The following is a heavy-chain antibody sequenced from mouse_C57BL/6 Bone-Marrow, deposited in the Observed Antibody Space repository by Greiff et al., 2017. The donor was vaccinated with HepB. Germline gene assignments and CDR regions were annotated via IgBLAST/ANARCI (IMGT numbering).Heavy chain of an antibody. Sequence: EVQLQQSGPELVKPGASVKMSCKASGYTFTDYNMHWVKQSHGKSLEWIGYINPNNGGTSYNQKFKGKATLTVNKSSSTAYMELRSLTSEDSAVYYCARLHYSNYNWYFDVWGTGTTVTVSS. J-gene: IGHJ1*03. CDR2: INPNNGGT. V-gene: IGHV1-22*01. CDR3: ARLHYSNYNWYFDV. D-gene: IGHD2-5*01. CDR1: GYTFTDYN.